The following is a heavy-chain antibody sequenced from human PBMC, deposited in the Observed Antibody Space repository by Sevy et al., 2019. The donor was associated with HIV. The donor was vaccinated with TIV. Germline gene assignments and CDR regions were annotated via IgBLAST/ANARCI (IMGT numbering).Heavy chain of an antibody. J-gene: IGHJ4*02. D-gene: IGHD2-21*01. CDR1: GFTFNKYV. CDR2: IGSAGDT. CDR3: ARAPRDGDLYFDC. Sequence: GESLKISCAASGFTFNKYVMHWVRQVTGQGLEWVSSIGSAGDTYYPVSVKGRFTISRENVKNSLYLQMNDLRAGDTAVYYCARAPRDGDLYFDCWGQGTLVTVSS. V-gene: IGHV3-13*01.